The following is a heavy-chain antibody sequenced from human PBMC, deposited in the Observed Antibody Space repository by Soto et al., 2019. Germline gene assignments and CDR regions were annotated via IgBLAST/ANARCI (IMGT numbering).Heavy chain of an antibody. J-gene: IGHJ6*02. D-gene: IGHD2-21*02. V-gene: IGHV3-30*18. CDR1: GFPFSSYG. Sequence: RLSCAASGFPFSSYGTHWVRQAPGKGLEWVAVISYDGSNKYYADSVKGRFTGSRDNSKNTLYLQMNSLRAEDTAVYFCAKVAQGDPLISDYGMDVWGQGTTVTVSS. CDR2: ISYDGSNK. CDR3: AKVAQGDPLISDYGMDV.